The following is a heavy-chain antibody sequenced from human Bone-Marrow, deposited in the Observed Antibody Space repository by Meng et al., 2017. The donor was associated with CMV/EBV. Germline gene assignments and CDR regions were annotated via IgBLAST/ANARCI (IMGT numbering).Heavy chain of an antibody. Sequence: ASVKVSCKASGYTFTGYYMHWVRQAPGQGLEWMGWINPNSGGTNYAQKFQGRVTMTRDTSISTAYMELSSLRSEDTAVYYCARDGIAAANYYYGKDVWGQRTTVAVSS. D-gene: IGHD6-13*01. CDR1: GYTFTGYY. CDR2: INPNSGGT. V-gene: IGHV1-2*02. CDR3: ARDGIAAANYYYGKDV. J-gene: IGHJ6*01.